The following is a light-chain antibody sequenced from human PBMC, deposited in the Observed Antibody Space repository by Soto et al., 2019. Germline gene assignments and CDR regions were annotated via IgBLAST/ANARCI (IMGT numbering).Light chain of an antibody. V-gene: IGKV3-15*01. Sequence: EIVMTQSPATLSVSPGERATLSCRASQSVSSNLAWYQQKPGQAPRLLIYGASTRATGIPARFSGSGSGTEFTLTISGLQSEDFAVYYCQQYNNWTPSTFGGGTKVDIK. CDR2: GAS. CDR3: QQYNNWTPST. CDR1: QSVSSN. J-gene: IGKJ4*01.